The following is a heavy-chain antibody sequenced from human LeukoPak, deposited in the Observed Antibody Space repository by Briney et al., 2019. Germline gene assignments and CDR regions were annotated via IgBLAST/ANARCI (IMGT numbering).Heavy chain of an antibody. D-gene: IGHD1-14*01. CDR2: IRSKAYGGTT. J-gene: IGHJ6*03. CDR1: GFTFGDYA. V-gene: IGHV3-49*04. Sequence: GGSLRLSCTASGFTFGDYAMSWVRQAPGKGLEWVGFIRSKAYGGTTEYAASVKGRFTISRDDSKSIAYLQMNSLKTEDTAVYYCLPMEPYYYYMDVWGKGTTVTVSS. CDR3: LPMEPYYYYMDV.